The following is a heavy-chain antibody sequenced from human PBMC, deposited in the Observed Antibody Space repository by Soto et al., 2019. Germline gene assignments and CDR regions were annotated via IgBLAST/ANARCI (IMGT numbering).Heavy chain of an antibody. CDR2: INAGNGNT. CDR1: GYTFTSYA. Sequence: QVQLVQSGAEVKKPGASVKVSCKASGYTFTSYAMHWVRQAPGQRLEWMGWINAGNGNTKYSQKFQGRVTITRDTSASTAYMGLSSLRSEATAVYYCARVIGGWYYFDYWGQGTLVTVSS. J-gene: IGHJ4*02. D-gene: IGHD6-19*01. V-gene: IGHV1-3*01. CDR3: ARVIGGWYYFDY.